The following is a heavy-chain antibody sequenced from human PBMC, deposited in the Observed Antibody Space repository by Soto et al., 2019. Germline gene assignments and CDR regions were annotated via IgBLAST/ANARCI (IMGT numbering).Heavy chain of an antibody. D-gene: IGHD3-16*02. CDR3: ARLYGLDAFDI. CDR1: GGSISSYY. V-gene: IGHV4-59*08. Sequence: QVQLQESGPGLVKPSETLSLTCTVSGGSISSYYWSWIRQPPGKGLEWIGYTYYSGSTNYNPSVKSRVTISVDTSKNQFSLKLSSVTAADTAVYYCARLYGLDAFDIWGQGTMVTVSS. CDR2: TYYSGST. J-gene: IGHJ3*02.